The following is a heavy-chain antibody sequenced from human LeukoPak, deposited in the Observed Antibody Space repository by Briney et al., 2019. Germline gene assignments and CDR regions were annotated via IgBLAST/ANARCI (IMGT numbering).Heavy chain of an antibody. Sequence: GGSLRLSCAASGFTFSTSAMNWVRQAPGKGLECVSYISSSSRTMYYADSVKGRFTISRDNSKNTLYLQMSSLRAEDTAVYYCVRPSTWGQGTLVTVSS. V-gene: IGHV3-48*01. CDR2: ISSSSRTM. D-gene: IGHD6-6*01. CDR1: GFTFSTSA. CDR3: VRPST. J-gene: IGHJ5*02.